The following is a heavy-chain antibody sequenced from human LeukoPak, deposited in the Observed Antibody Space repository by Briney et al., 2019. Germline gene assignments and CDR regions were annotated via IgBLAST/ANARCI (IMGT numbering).Heavy chain of an antibody. J-gene: IGHJ1*01. CDR3: AKGRPGIAEAGIWAYFQH. CDR2: ISGSGGST. V-gene: IGHV3-23*01. CDR1: GFTFSSYA. Sequence: PGGSLRLSCAASGFTFSSYAMSWVRQAPGKGLEWVSAISGSGGSTYYADSVKGRFTISRDNSKNTLYLQMNSLRAEDTAVYYCAKGRPGIAEAGIWAYFQHWGQGTLVTVSS. D-gene: IGHD6-13*01.